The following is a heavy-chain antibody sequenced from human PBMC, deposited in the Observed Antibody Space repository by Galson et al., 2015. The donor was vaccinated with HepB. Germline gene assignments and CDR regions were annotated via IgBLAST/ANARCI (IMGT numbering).Heavy chain of an antibody. CDR3: ARDEGGMVTAYYYYYGMDV. CDR2: IIPIFGTA. D-gene: IGHD5-18*01. J-gene: IGHJ6*02. V-gene: IGHV1-69*01. Sequence: SCKASGGTFSSYAISWVRQAPGQGLEWMGGIIPIFGTANYAQKFQGRVTITADESTSTAYMELSSLRSEDTAVYYCARDEGGMVTAYYYYYGMDVWGQGTTVTVSS. CDR1: GGTFSSYA.